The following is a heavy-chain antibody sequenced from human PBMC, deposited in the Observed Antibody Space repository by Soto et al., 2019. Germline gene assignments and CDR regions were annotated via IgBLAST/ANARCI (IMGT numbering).Heavy chain of an antibody. V-gene: IGHV4-39*01. CDR3: ARHDSRVRSIRGFFRETQNWFDP. D-gene: IGHD6-6*01. Sequence: QLQLQESGPGLVKPSETLSLTCTVSGGSISSSSYYWGWIRQPPGKGLEWIGSIYYSGSTYYNPSLKSRVTISVETSKNQFTLQLSAVTAADTAVYYCARHDSRVRSIRGFFRETQNWFDPWGQGTLVTVSA. J-gene: IGHJ5*02. CDR1: GGSISSSSYY. CDR2: IYYSGST.